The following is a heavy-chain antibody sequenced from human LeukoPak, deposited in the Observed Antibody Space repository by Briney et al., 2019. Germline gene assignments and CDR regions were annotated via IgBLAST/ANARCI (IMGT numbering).Heavy chain of an antibody. CDR2: ISGSGGST. CDR3: AKDRAAAGTPYYFDY. D-gene: IGHD6-13*01. CDR1: GFTFSSYA. Sequence: GGSLRLSCAASGFTFSSYAMSWVRQAPGKGLEWVSAISGSGGSTYYADSVKGRFTISRDNSKNTLYLQMNSLRAGDTAVYYCAKDRAAAGTPYYFDYWGQGTLVTVSS. V-gene: IGHV3-23*01. J-gene: IGHJ4*02.